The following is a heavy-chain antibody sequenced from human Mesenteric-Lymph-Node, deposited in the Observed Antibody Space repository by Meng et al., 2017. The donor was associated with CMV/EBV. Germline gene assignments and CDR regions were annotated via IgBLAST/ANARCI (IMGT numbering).Heavy chain of an antibody. V-gene: IGHV4-59*01. Sequence: SETLSLTCTVSGGSISTFYWSWIRQSPTKGLEWIGYTNYSGSTTYNPSLKSRFAISVDTTKNQFSLDASSVTAADTADYYCARGGGYYSDYWGQGILVTVSS. CDR2: TNYSGST. CDR1: GGSISTFY. J-gene: IGHJ4*02. CDR3: ARGGGYYSDY. D-gene: IGHD3-10*01.